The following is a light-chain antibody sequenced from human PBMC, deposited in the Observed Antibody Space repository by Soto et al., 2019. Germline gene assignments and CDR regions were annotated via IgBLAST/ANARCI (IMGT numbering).Light chain of an antibody. Sequence: DIQMTQSPSSLSASVGNRVTITCRASQSISTYLNWYQKKPGKAPNLLIYDASRLQSGVPSRFSGSGSGTDFTLTISSLQREDIATYYCQQSYDSPPTFGRGTRLEIK. V-gene: IGKV1-39*01. J-gene: IGKJ5*01. CDR3: QQSYDSPPT. CDR2: DAS. CDR1: QSISTY.